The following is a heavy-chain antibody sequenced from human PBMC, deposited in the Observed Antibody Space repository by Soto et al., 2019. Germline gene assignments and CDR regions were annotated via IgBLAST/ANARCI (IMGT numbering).Heavy chain of an antibody. CDR3: AREYYDILTGYYKHRSCYGY. J-gene: IGHJ4*02. CDR1: GGSFSGYY. V-gene: IGHV4-34*01. D-gene: IGHD3-9*01. Sequence: SETLSLTCAVYGGSFSGYYWGWIRLLPGKGLEWIGEINHSGSTNYNPSLKSRVTISVDTSKNQFSLKLSSVTAADTAVYYCAREYYDILTGYYKHRSCYGYWGQGTQVTVSS. CDR2: INHSGST.